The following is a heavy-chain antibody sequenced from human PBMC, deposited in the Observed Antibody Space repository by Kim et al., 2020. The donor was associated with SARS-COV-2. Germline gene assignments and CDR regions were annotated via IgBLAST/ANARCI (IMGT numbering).Heavy chain of an antibody. D-gene: IGHD3-16*01. Sequence: SVKVSCKAAGNTFRTYTINWVRQAPGQGLQWLGRISPNLGIADYPQKLQGRVILTTDKSTYTVYMELSSLRSDDTAIYYCARGRGSPNWAPPHFWGPGTQIPVSA. V-gene: IGHV1-69*02. CDR1: GNTFRTYT. J-gene: IGHJ4*02. CDR2: ISPNLGIA. CDR3: ARGRGSPNWAPPHF.